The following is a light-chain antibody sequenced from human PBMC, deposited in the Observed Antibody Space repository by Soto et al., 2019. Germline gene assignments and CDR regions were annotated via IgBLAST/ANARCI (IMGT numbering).Light chain of an antibody. J-gene: IGLJ3*02. CDR1: RRDVGTYNY. CDR2: NVS. CDR3: ISYTRTNTWL. V-gene: IGLV2-14*03. Sequence: QSVLTQPASVSGSPGQSITISCTGTRRDVGTYNYVSWYQHHPDKAPKLIIYNVSDRPSGVSDRFSGSKSGNTASLTISGLQAEDDADYYCISYTRTNTWLFGGGTKLTVL.